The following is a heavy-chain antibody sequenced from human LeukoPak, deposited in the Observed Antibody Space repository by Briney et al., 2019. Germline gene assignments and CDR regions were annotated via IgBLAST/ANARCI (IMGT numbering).Heavy chain of an antibody. CDR2: IHYSKIT. J-gene: IGHJ4*02. V-gene: IGHV4-38-2*02. CDR1: GYSISSGFY. CDR3: ARAVGTTTGLFDY. D-gene: IGHD1-26*01. Sequence: SETMSLTGTVSGYSISSGFYWGWIRQSPGKGLDWIGSIHYSKITFYNPSLKSRVTMSLDTSKNRFSLNLNSVTAADTAVYYCARAVGTTTGLFDYWGQGALVTVSS.